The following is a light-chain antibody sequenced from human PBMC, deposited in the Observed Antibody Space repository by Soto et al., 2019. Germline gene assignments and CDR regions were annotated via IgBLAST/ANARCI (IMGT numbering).Light chain of an antibody. CDR3: ETWDINPHVV. CDR2: LEGSGSY. J-gene: IGLJ2*01. Sequence: QSVLTLSSSASASLGSSVKLTCTLSSGHSTYIIAWHQQQPGKAPRYLMKLEGSGSYNKGSGVPDRFSGSSSGADRYLTISNLQFEDEADYYCETWDINPHVVFGGGTKVTVL. CDR1: SGHSTYI. V-gene: IGLV4-60*02.